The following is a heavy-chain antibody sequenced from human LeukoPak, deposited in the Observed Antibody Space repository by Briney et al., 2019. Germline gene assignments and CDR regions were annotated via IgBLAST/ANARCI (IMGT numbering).Heavy chain of an antibody. Sequence: GESLKISCKGSGYSFTSYWIAWVRQMPGKGLEWMGIIYPGDSDIRYSPSFQGQVTISADKSISTAYLQWSSLKASDTAMYYCASCMVRGDMSFDYWGQGTLVTVSS. J-gene: IGHJ4*02. CDR1: GYSFTSYW. D-gene: IGHD3-10*01. CDR3: ASCMVRGDMSFDY. CDR2: IYPGDSDI. V-gene: IGHV5-51*01.